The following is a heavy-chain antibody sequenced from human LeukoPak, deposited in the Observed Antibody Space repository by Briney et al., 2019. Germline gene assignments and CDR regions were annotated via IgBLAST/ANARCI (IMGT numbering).Heavy chain of an antibody. CDR1: GFTFSSYE. CDR2: ISTTGGSI. Sequence: GGSLRLSCAASGFTFSSYEMNWVRQAPGKGLEWVSHISTTGGSIYYADSVKGRFTISRDNVKNLLYLQMNRLRAEDTAVYYCAKFSRAADSTWGQGTLLTLPS. J-gene: IGHJ4*02. V-gene: IGHV3-48*03. CDR3: AKFSRAADST. D-gene: IGHD2-15*01.